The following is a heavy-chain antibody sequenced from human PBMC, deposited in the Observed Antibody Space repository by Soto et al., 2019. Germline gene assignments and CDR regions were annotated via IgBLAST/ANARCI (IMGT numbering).Heavy chain of an antibody. CDR3: AKDRITMIVVVIGPLGY. CDR1: GFTFSSYA. J-gene: IGHJ4*02. Sequence: QVQLVESGGGVVQPGRSLRLSCAASGFTFSSYAMHWVRQAPGKGLEWVAVISYDGSNKYYADSVKGRFTISRDNSKNTLYLQMNSLRAEDTAVYYCAKDRITMIVVVIGPLGYWGQGTLVTVSS. D-gene: IGHD3-22*01. V-gene: IGHV3-30-3*01. CDR2: ISYDGSNK.